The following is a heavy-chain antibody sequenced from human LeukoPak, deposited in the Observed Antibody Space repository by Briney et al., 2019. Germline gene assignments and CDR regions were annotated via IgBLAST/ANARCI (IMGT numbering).Heavy chain of an antibody. Sequence: GASVKVSCKASGGTFSSYAISWVRQAPGQGLEWMGGIIPIFGTANYAQKFQGRVTITADESTSTAHMELSSLRSEDTAVYYCASGYSYGSYLDYWGQGTLVTVSS. J-gene: IGHJ4*02. CDR3: ASGYSYGSYLDY. V-gene: IGHV1-69*13. CDR1: GGTFSSYA. CDR2: IIPIFGTA. D-gene: IGHD5-18*01.